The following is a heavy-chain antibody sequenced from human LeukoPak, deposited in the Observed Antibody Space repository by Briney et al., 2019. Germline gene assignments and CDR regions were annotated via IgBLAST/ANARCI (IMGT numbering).Heavy chain of an antibody. Sequence: PGGSLRLSCTASEFTFNSYWMGWVRQAPGRGLEWVANIKEDGSAKEYVDSVQGRSTISRDNAKNSLYLQMDSLRAEDTAVYYCARDPRGCFDTWGQGTLVTVSS. CDR3: ARDPRGCFDT. CDR1: EFTFNSYW. CDR2: IKEDGSAK. J-gene: IGHJ5*02. V-gene: IGHV3-7*01.